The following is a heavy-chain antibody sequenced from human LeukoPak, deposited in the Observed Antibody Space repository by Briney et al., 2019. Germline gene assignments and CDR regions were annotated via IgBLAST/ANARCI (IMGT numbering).Heavy chain of an antibody. CDR2: IWYDGSNK. D-gene: IGHD4-23*01. CDR3: AKTGAGNHYYYYLDV. Sequence: PGGSLRLSCAASGFTFSSYGMHWVRQAPGKGLEWVAVIWYDGSNKYYADSVKGRFTISRDNSKNTLYMQINSLRAEETAVCFCAKTGAGNHYYYYLDVWGKGTTVTVSS. V-gene: IGHV3-33*06. CDR1: GFTFSSYG. J-gene: IGHJ6*03.